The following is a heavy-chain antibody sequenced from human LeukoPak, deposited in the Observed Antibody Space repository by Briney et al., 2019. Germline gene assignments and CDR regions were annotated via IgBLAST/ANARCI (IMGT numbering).Heavy chain of an antibody. CDR1: GFTFSRFW. Sequence: GGSLRLSCAAPGFTFSRFWMSWVRQAPDKGLKWVANINEVGSEAYYVGSVKGRFTISRDNPKNSVSLQMNSLRAEDTALYYCARREWLRHERTGYYAFDAWGQGTLVTVSS. J-gene: IGHJ5*02. D-gene: IGHD1-26*01. CDR3: ARREWLRHERTGYYAFDA. V-gene: IGHV3-7*01. CDR2: INEVGSEA.